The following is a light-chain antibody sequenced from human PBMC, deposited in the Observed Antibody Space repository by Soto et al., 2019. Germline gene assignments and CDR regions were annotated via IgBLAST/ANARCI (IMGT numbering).Light chain of an antibody. CDR3: QRSYETPRT. J-gene: IGKJ1*01. Sequence: DIQLTQSTSTLSAFVGATVSLTGRASQTITSYLNWYQQKPGKAPKLLIFAASSLQTGVPTRFSGRTSGTVFTLTISSLQPEDFATYFCQRSYETPRTFGQGTKVDIK. V-gene: IGKV1-39*01. CDR2: AAS. CDR1: QTITSY.